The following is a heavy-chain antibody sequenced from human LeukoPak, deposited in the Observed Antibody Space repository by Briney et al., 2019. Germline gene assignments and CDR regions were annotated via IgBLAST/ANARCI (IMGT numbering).Heavy chain of an antibody. CDR1: GFTFSSYR. D-gene: IGHD3-3*01. CDR3: ARDPIGVEDAFDI. CDR2: ISSSSSNI. Sequence: GGSLRLSCAASGFTFSSYRMNWVRQALGKGLEWVSSISSSSSNIYYADSVKGRFTISRDNAKNSLYLQMNSLSAEDTAVYYCARDPIGVEDAFDIWGQGTLVTVSS. J-gene: IGHJ3*02. V-gene: IGHV3-21*01.